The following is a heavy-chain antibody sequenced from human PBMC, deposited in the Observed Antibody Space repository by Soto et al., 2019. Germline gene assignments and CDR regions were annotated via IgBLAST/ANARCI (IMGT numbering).Heavy chain of an antibody. CDR1: GFTFSNSW. Sequence: EVQLAESGGGLVQPGGSLSLSCTTSGFTFSNSWMHWVRQAPGTGLVWVSYNNSDGTTTTYAESVRGRFTISRDNAKNTEYLQMNGRTAEDTAVYYSARDSSYSGSHWGQGTLVTASS. D-gene: IGHD1-26*01. CDR3: ARDSSYSGSH. CDR2: NNSDGTTT. V-gene: IGHV3-74*03. J-gene: IGHJ4*02.